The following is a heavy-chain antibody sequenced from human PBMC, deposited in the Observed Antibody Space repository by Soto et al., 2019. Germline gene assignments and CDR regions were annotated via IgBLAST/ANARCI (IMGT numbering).Heavy chain of an antibody. CDR1: GYTFTSYY. J-gene: IGHJ6*02. Sequence: ASVKVSCKASGYTFTSYYMHWVRQAPGQGLEWMGIINPSGGSTSYAQKFQGRVTMTRDTSTSTVYMELSSLRSEDTAVYYCARVYRPYYYGSGSYCYYYGMDVWGQGTTVTVS. D-gene: IGHD3-10*01. CDR3: ARVYRPYYYGSGSYCYYYGMDV. V-gene: IGHV1-46*01. CDR2: INPSGGST.